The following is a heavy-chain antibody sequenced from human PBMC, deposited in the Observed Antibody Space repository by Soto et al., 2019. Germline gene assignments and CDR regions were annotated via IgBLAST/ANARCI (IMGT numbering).Heavy chain of an antibody. CDR1: GDSVTISDYY. D-gene: IGHD3-22*01. V-gene: IGHV4-39*01. CDR2: IHYSGST. J-gene: IGHJ4*02. CDR3: AAHDSGGYYAEY. Sequence: QLQLQESGPGLVKPSETLSLTCTVSGDSVTISDYYWGWIRQPPGKGLEWIGSIHYSGSTYYNPSLKSRVTIPGDTSKKQFAPKLTSVTAADAAVYYCAAHDSGGYYAEYWGQGTLVTVSA.